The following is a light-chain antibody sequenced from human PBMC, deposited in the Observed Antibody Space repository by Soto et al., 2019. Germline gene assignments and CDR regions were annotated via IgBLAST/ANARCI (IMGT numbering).Light chain of an antibody. J-gene: IGLJ3*02. CDR2: LNSDGSH. Sequence: QLVLTQSPSASASLGASVKLTCTLSSGHSSYAIAWQQQQPEKGPRYLMKLNSDGSHSKGDGIPDRFSGSSSGAERYLTISSLQSEDEADYYCQTWGTGIQWVFGGGTKLTVL. CDR1: SGHSSYA. CDR3: QTWGTGIQWV. V-gene: IGLV4-69*01.